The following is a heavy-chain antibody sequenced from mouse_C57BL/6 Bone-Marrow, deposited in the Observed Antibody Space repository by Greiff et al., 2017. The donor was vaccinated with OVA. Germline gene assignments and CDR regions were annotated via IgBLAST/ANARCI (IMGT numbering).Heavy chain of an antibody. CDR2: IDPETGGT. J-gene: IGHJ4*01. CDR3: TRGYSNYYAMDY. D-gene: IGHD2-5*01. CDR1: GYTFTDYE. V-gene: IGHV1-15*01. Sequence: VKLQESGAALVRPGASVTLSCKASGYTFTDYEMHWVKQTPVHGLEWIGAIDPETGGTAYNQKFKGKAILTADKSSSTAYMELRSLTSEDSAVYYCTRGYSNYYAMDYWGQGTSVTVSS.